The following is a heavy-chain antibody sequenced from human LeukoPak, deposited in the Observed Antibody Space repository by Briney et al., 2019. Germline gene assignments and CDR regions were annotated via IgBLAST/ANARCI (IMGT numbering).Heavy chain of an antibody. CDR3: ARGGYCSSTSCYPILIFDY. J-gene: IGHJ4*02. CDR1: GYTFTSYD. CDR2: ISAYNGNT. Sequence: GASVKVSCKASGYTFTSYDINWVRQAPGQGLEWMGWISAYNGNTNYAQKLQGRVTMTTDTSTSTAYMELRSLRSDDTAVYYCARGGYCSSTSCYPILIFDYWGQGTLVTVSS. D-gene: IGHD2-2*01. V-gene: IGHV1-18*01.